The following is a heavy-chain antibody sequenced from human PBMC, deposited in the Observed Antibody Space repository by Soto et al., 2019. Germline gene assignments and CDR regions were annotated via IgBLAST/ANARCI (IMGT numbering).Heavy chain of an antibody. CDR1: GYTFINYG. CDR3: ARDMVTFGGVIVSGY. V-gene: IGHV1-18*01. CDR2: ISAYNGYS. Sequence: GASVKVSCKASGYTFINYGINRVREAPGQGFVWIGWISAYNGYSKDAQKFQDRVTMTTYTSTSTAYMELTGLRSDDTAVYYCARDMVTFGGVIVSGYWGQGTQVTVSS. J-gene: IGHJ4*02. D-gene: IGHD3-16*02.